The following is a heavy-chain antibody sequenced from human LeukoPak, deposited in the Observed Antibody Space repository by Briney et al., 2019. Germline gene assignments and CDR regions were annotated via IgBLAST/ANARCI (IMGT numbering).Heavy chain of an antibody. D-gene: IGHD2-2*01. Sequence: GGSLTLSCAASGFTFSSYTMNWVRQAPGKGLEWVSSISSSSNYIYYADSVKGRCTISRDNAKNSLYLQMNSLRAEDTAVYYCARDAYCSSTSCKEYFDLWGRGTLVTVSS. CDR3: ARDAYCSSTSCKEYFDL. CDR2: ISSSSNYI. J-gene: IGHJ2*01. V-gene: IGHV3-21*01. CDR1: GFTFSSYT.